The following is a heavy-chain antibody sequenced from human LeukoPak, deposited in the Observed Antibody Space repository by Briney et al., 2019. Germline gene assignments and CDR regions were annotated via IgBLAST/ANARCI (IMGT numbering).Heavy chain of an antibody. Sequence: ETLSLTCTVSGGSISSRSYYWGWIRQPPGKELEWIGSIYYSGEAHYNPSLHSRVVMSVDTSNNHFSLKLTSVTAPDTAVYYCARSVGTHRFDYWGQGTLVTVSS. D-gene: IGHD4-23*01. J-gene: IGHJ4*02. CDR2: IYYSGEA. CDR3: ARSVGTHRFDY. V-gene: IGHV4-39*02. CDR1: GGSISSRSYY.